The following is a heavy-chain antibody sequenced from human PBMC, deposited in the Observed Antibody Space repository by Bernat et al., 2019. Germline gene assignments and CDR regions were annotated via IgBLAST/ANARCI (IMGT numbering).Heavy chain of an antibody. CDR1: GFSFSSYA. V-gene: IGHV3-33*01. CDR3: ARESSDVDTAMAPLLDSMGFDP. CDR2: LWHDSSDK. J-gene: IGHJ5*02. Sequence: VQVVESGGRVVQPGGSLRLSCVASGFSFSSYAMHWVRQSPGKGLEWVAILWHDSSDKYYAESVQGRFTISRDNSKNTLYLKMNSLRAEDTAVYYCARESSDVDTAMAPLLDSMGFDPWGQGTLVTVSS. D-gene: IGHD5-18*01.